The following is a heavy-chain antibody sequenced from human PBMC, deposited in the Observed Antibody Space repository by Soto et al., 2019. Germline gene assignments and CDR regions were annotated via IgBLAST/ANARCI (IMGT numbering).Heavy chain of an antibody. J-gene: IGHJ4*02. CDR2: ISGSGGSK. Sequence: EVQLLESGGGLVQPGGSLRLSCAASGFTFSSYAMRWVRQAPGKGLEWVSAISGSGGSKYYADSVKGRFTISRDNSKNTLYRQMNSRRAEDTAVYYCARRGSGSYYDYWGQGTLVTVSS. D-gene: IGHD1-26*01. CDR1: GFTFSSYA. CDR3: ARRGSGSYYDY. V-gene: IGHV3-23*01.